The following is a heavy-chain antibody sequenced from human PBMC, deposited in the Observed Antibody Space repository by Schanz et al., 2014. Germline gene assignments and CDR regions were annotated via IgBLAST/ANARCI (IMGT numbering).Heavy chain of an antibody. CDR1: GFTFRGYA. V-gene: IGHV3-23*01. CDR2: ISGSGGNT. D-gene: IGHD3-10*01. CDR3: ARGGFGEVSYFDY. Sequence: EVQLLESGGGLIQPGGSLRLSCAASGFTFRGYAMSWVRQAPGRGLEWVSIISGSGGNTYYADAVRGRFTISRDNSKTTVYLQMNSLRPEDTAVYYCARGGFGEVSYFDYWGQGTLVTVSS. J-gene: IGHJ4*02.